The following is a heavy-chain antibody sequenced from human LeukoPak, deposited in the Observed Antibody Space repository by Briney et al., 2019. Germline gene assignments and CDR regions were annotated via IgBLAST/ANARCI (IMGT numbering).Heavy chain of an antibody. CDR1: GFIFDDYA. Sequence: GGSLRLSCAASGFIFDDYAMHWVRQAPGKGLEWVAVISYDGSNKYYADSVKGRFTISRDNAKNSLYLQMNSLRAEDTAVYYCAELGITMIGGVWGKGTTVTISS. D-gene: IGHD3-10*02. CDR2: ISYDGSNK. J-gene: IGHJ6*04. CDR3: AELGITMIGGV. V-gene: IGHV3-30*04.